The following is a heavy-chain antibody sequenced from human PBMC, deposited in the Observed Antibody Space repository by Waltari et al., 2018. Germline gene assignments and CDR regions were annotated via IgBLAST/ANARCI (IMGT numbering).Heavy chain of an antibody. J-gene: IGHJ4*02. Sequence: QVQLQESGPGLVKPSETLSLTCTVCGGSISSYYWSWIRQPPGKGLEWIGYIYYSGSTNYNPSLKSRVTISVDTSKNQFSLKLSSVTAADTAVYYCASQGVEMATTDGYFDYWGQGTLVTVSS. D-gene: IGHD1-1*01. V-gene: IGHV4-59*01. CDR2: IYYSGST. CDR1: GGSISSYY. CDR3: ASQGVEMATTDGYFDY.